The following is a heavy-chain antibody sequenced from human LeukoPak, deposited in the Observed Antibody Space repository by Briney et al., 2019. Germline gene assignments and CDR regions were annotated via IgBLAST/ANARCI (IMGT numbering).Heavy chain of an antibody. D-gene: IGHD5-12*01. CDR1: GFTFSNYA. Sequence: GGSLRLSCAASGFTFSNYAMSWVRQAPGKGLEWVSTISNSGGSTYYADSVKARFTISRDNSKNTLYLLMNSLSAEDTAVYFCANESGYDVAYHYYGMDVRGQGTTVTVSS. J-gene: IGHJ6*02. CDR3: ANESGYDVAYHYYGMDV. V-gene: IGHV3-23*01. CDR2: ISNSGGST.